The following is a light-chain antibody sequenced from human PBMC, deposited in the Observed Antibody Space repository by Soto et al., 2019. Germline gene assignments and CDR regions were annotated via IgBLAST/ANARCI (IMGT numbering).Light chain of an antibody. V-gene: IGLV1-44*01. Sequence: QSVLTQPPSASGTPGQGVTISCSGSDSNIGSNTVNWYQQLPGTAPKLLMYNNNQRASGVPDRFSGSKSGTSASLAISGLQSEDEADYYCATWDDSLNGPIFGGGTKLTVL. CDR2: NNN. CDR3: ATWDDSLNGPI. J-gene: IGLJ2*01. CDR1: DSNIGSNT.